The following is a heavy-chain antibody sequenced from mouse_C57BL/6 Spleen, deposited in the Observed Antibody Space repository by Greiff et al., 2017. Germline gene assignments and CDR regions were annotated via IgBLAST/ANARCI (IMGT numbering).Heavy chain of an antibody. CDR2: INPNYGTT. CDR3: ARSNKGRGWFGY. CDR1: GYSFTDYN. Sequence: EVQLQESGPELVKPGASVKISCKASGYSFTDYNMNWVKQSHGKSLEWIGVINPNYGTTSYNQKFKGKATLTVDQSSSTAYMQLNSLTSEDSAVYCCARSNKGRGWFGYWGQGTIGTVSA. V-gene: IGHV1-39*01. J-gene: IGHJ3*01. D-gene: IGHD3-3*01.